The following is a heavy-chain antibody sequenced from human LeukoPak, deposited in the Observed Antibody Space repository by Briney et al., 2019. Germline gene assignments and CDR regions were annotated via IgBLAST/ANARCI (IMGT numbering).Heavy chain of an antibody. CDR3: ARGVEMATICLDY. CDR2: INHSGST. CDR1: GGSFSGYY. V-gene: IGHV4-34*01. Sequence: SETLSLTCAVYGGSFSGYYWSWIRQPPGKGLEWIGEINHSGSTNYNPSLKSRVTISVDTSKNQFSLKLSSVTAADTAVYYCARGVEMATICLDYWGQGTLVTVSS. D-gene: IGHD5-24*01. J-gene: IGHJ4*02.